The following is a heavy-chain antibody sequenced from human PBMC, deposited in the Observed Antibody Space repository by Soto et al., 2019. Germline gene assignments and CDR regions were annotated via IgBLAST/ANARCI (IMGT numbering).Heavy chain of an antibody. CDR2: INHSGST. D-gene: IGHD3-9*01. Sequence: SETLSLTCAVYGGSFSGYYWSWIRQPPGKGLEWIGEINHSGSTNYNPSLKSRVTISVDTSKNQFSLKLSSVTAADTAVYYCARGARYFDWSRTYYYYYYYMDVWGKGTTVTVSS. CDR3: ARGARYFDWSRTYYYYYYYMDV. V-gene: IGHV4-34*01. CDR1: GGSFSGYY. J-gene: IGHJ6*03.